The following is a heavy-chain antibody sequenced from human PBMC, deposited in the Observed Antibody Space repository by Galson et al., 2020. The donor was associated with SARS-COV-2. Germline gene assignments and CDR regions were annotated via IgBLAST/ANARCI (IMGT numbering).Heavy chain of an antibody. CDR1: GFTFSTYW. J-gene: IGHJ3*02. D-gene: IGHD3-22*01. Sequence: GESLKISCAASGFTFSTYWMHWVRQAPGKGLVWISRINSDGSSTRYADSVKGRFTISRDNAKNTLYMQMNSLRAEDTAVYYCAKEYYYDSSGPLDVFDIWGQGTMVTVSS. CDR2: INSDGSST. V-gene: IGHV3-74*01. CDR3: AKEYYYDSSGPLDVFDI.